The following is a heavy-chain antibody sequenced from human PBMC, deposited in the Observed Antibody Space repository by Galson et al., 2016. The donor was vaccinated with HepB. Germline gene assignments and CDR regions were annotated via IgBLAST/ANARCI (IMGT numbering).Heavy chain of an antibody. CDR2: ILYDGRKK. J-gene: IGHJ3*02. Sequence: SLRLSCAASGFTFSNYGMHWVRQAPGKGLEGVAVILYDGRKKYYVDSVKGRFTISRDNSKNTLYLQMNSLRAEDTAVYYCARTQEMATLGGDAFDIWGQGTMVTVSS. CDR3: ARTQEMATLGGDAFDI. V-gene: IGHV3-30*03. D-gene: IGHD5-24*01. CDR1: GFTFSNYG.